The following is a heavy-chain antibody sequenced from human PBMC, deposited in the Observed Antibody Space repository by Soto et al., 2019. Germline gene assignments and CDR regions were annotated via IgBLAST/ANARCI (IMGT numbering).Heavy chain of an antibody. CDR3: ARDDDCGGAPGCRAMDV. J-gene: IGHJ6*02. Sequence: QVQLVQSGAEVKKPAASVKVSCKASGYTFTSDGVSWVRQAPGQGLVRMGWISGYNGNTNYAQRFRDRVTLTTDPSTSTAYMELRSLRSDDSAVYYCARDDDCGGAPGCRAMDVWRQGTTITVSS. V-gene: IGHV1-18*04. D-gene: IGHD2-21*01. CDR1: GYTFTSDG. CDR2: ISGYNGNT.